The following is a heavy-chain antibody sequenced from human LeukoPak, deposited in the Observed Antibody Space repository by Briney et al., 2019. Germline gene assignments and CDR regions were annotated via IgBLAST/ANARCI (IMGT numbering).Heavy chain of an antibody. Sequence: GGSLRLSCAASGLSVRGNYMSWVRQAPGKGLEWVSVLYSGGNTFYADSVKGRFTVSRDNSKNTLYLQMNSLIPDDTAVFSCAKGRQEWWTFDALDIWGQGTMVTVSS. CDR2: LYSGGNT. CDR3: AKGRQEWWTFDALDI. J-gene: IGHJ3*02. V-gene: IGHV3-66*01. D-gene: IGHD2-8*01. CDR1: GLSVRGNY.